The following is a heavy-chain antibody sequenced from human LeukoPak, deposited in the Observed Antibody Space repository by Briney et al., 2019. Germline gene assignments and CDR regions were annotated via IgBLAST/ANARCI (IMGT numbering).Heavy chain of an antibody. D-gene: IGHD1-26*01. V-gene: IGHV6-1*01. CDR2: TYYRSKWYN. Sequence: SQTLSLTCAISGDSFSSNSAAWNWIRQSPSGGLEWLGRTYYRSKWYNDYAVSVKSLITINPDTSKNQLSLQLNSVTPEDTAVYYCARDRVGGSYLAFDIWGQGTMVTVSS. CDR1: GDSFSSNSAA. CDR3: ARDRVGGSYLAFDI. J-gene: IGHJ3*02.